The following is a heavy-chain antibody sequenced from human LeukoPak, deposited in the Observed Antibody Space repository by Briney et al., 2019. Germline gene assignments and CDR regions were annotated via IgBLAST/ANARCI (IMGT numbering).Heavy chain of an antibody. CDR3: AKGYYGDYGYYFDY. Sequence: GGSLRLSCAASGFTFDDYAMHWVRQAPGKGLEWVSGISWNSGSIGYADSVKGRFTISRDNAKNSLYLQMNSLRAEDTALYYCAKGYYGDYGYYFDYWGQGTLVTVSS. D-gene: IGHD4-17*01. V-gene: IGHV3-9*01. J-gene: IGHJ4*02. CDR1: GFTFDDYA. CDR2: ISWNSGSI.